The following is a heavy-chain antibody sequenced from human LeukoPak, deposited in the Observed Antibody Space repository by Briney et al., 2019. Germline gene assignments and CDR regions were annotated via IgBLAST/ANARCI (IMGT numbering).Heavy chain of an antibody. CDR2: IYYSGST. CDR3: ARPRVGVGGSVDY. J-gene: IGHJ4*02. Sequence: SETLSPTCTVSGGSISSSSYYWGWIRQPPGKGLEWIGSIYYSGSTYYNPSLKSRVTISVDTSKNQFSLKLSSVTAADTAVYYCARPRVGVGGSVDYWGQGTLATVSS. D-gene: IGHD3-16*01. V-gene: IGHV4-39*01. CDR1: GGSISSSSYY.